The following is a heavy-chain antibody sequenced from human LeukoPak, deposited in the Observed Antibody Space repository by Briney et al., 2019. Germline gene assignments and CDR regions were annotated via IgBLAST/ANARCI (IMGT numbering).Heavy chain of an antibody. J-gene: IGHJ3*02. CDR3: ARDRDYGDYHDAFDI. D-gene: IGHD4-17*01. Sequence: PGGSLRLSCAASGFTFSSYAMHWVRQAPGKGLEYVSAISSNGGSTYYADSVKGRFTISRDNSKNTLYLQMDSLRAEDMAVYYCARDRDYGDYHDAFDIWSQGTVVTVSS. CDR2: ISSNGGST. V-gene: IGHV3-64*02. CDR1: GFTFSSYA.